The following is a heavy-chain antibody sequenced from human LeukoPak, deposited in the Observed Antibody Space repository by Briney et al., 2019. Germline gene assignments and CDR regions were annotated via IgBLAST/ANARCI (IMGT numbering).Heavy chain of an antibody. CDR3: AKEAAAGTPSRFDP. Sequence: GGSLRLSCAASGFTFSSYGMHWVRQAPGKGLEWVAVISYDGSNKYYADSVKGRLTISRDNSKNTLYLQMNSLRAEDTAVYYCAKEAAAGTPSRFDPWGQGTLVTVSS. CDR2: ISYDGSNK. CDR1: GFTFSSYG. V-gene: IGHV3-30*18. J-gene: IGHJ5*02. D-gene: IGHD6-13*01.